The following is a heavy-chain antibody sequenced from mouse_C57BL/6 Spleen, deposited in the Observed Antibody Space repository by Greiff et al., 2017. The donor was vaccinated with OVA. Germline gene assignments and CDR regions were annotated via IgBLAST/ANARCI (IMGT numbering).Heavy chain of an antibody. CDR1: GFTFSSYA. D-gene: IGHD3-1*01. V-gene: IGHV5-4*01. CDR2: ISDGGSYT. J-gene: IGHJ2*01. CDR3: ARDSGGYYFDY. Sequence: DVMLVESGGGLVKPGGSLKLSCAASGFTFSSYAMSWVRQTPEKRLEWVATISDGGSYTYYPDNVKGRFTISRDNAKNNLYLQMSHLKSEDTAMYYCARDSGGYYFDYWGQGTTLTVSS.